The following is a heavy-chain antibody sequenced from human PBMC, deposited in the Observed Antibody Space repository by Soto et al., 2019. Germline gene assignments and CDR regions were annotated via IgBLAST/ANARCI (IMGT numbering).Heavy chain of an antibody. CDR2: IYYSGST. Sequence: QVQLQESGPGLVKPSQTLSLTCTVSGGSISSGGYYWSWIRQHPGKGLEWIGYIYYSGSTYYNPSLKSRVTISVDTSKNQFSLKLSSVTAADTAVYYCARVTDRDYGDSRYYYYYGMDVWGQGTTVTVSS. V-gene: IGHV4-31*03. CDR1: GGSISSGGYY. D-gene: IGHD4-17*01. CDR3: ARVTDRDYGDSRYYYYYGMDV. J-gene: IGHJ6*02.